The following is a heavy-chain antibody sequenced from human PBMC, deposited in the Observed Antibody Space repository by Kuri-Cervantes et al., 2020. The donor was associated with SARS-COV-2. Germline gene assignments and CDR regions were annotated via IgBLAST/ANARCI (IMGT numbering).Heavy chain of an antibody. V-gene: IGHV1-69*05. J-gene: IGHJ6*03. CDR1: GYTFTSYD. CDR3: ARERRPPTDQPRPGYYMGV. D-gene: IGHD4-11*01. Sequence: SVKVSCKASGYTFTSYDISWVRQAPGQGLEWMGGIIPIFGTANYAQKFQGRVTTTTDESTSTAYMELSSLRSEDTAVYYCARERRPPTDQPRPGYYMGVWGKGTTVTVSS. CDR2: IIPIFGTA.